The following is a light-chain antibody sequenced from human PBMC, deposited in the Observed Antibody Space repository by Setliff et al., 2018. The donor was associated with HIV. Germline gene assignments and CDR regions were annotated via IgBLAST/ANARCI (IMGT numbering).Light chain of an antibody. V-gene: IGLV2-23*01. CDR1: SSDVGSYNL. J-gene: IGLJ1*01. CDR2: EGS. Sequence: QSALTQPASVSGSPGQSITISCTGTSSDVGSYNLVSWYQQHPGKAPNLMIYEGSRRPSGVSNRFSGSKSGNTASLTISGLQAEDEADYYCCSYAGSSTYVFGTGTRSPS. CDR3: CSYAGSSTYV.